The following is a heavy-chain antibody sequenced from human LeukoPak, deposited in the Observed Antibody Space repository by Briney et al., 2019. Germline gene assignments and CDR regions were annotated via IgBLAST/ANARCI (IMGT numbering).Heavy chain of an antibody. CDR1: GGSISSYY. Sequence: SQTLSLTCTVSGGSISSYYWSWIRQPPGKGLEWTGYIYYSGSTNYNPSLKSRVTISVDTSKNQFSLKLSSVTAADTAVYYCARGYDFWSGYYASPFFDYWGQGTLVTVSS. D-gene: IGHD3-3*01. CDR2: IYYSGST. J-gene: IGHJ4*02. V-gene: IGHV4-59*01. CDR3: ARGYDFWSGYYASPFFDY.